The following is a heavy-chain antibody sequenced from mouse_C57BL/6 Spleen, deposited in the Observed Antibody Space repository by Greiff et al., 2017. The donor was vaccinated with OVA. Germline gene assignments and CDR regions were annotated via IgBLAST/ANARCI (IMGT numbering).Heavy chain of an antibody. Sequence: EVKLVESGGGLVQPGGSLSLSCAASGFTFTDYYMSWVRQPPGKALEWLGFIRNKANGYTTEYSASVKGRFTISRDNSQSILYLQMNALRAEDSATYYCARSYSNSFDYWGQGTTLTVSS. CDR3: ARSYSNSFDY. V-gene: IGHV7-3*01. CDR2: IRNKANGYTT. CDR1: GFTFTDYY. D-gene: IGHD2-5*01. J-gene: IGHJ2*01.